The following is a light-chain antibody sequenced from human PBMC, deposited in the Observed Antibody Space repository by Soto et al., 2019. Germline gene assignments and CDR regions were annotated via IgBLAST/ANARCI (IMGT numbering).Light chain of an antibody. J-gene: IGKJ1*01. V-gene: IGKV1-39*01. CDR3: QQCYSTPWT. CDR1: QGISTY. Sequence: IQVTQTPSSLSASVGDRVTITCRASQGISTYLNWYQQKPGKAPKLLIYAASSLQSGVPSRFSGSGSETDFTLTISILQPEDFATYSCQQCYSTPWTSGQGAKVDNK. CDR2: AAS.